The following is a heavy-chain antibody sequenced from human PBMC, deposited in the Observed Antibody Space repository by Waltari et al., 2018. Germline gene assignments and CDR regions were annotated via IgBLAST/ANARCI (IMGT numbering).Heavy chain of an antibody. CDR2: IYYSGST. Sequence: QVQLQESGPGLVKPSEALSPRCPVSGGSVSSGRYYGRLIRQPQGKGLEWIGYIYYSGSTNYNPSLKSRVTISVDTSKNQFSLKLSSVTAADTAVYYCARERGYGDYQYEDAFDIWGQGTMVTVSS. CDR3: ARERGYGDYQYEDAFDI. V-gene: IGHV4-61*01. D-gene: IGHD4-17*01. CDR1: GGSVSSGRYY. J-gene: IGHJ3*02.